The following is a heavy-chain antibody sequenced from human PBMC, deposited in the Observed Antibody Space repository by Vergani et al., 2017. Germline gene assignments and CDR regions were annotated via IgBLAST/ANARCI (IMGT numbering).Heavy chain of an antibody. CDR2: ISGQNFRT. J-gene: IGHJ3*02. CDR1: GFTFTAHG. D-gene: IGHD3-3*01. V-gene: IGHV3-23*01. CDR3: ARDRQREYYDFWSGYSDAFDI. Sequence: EVQLLESGGGSAQPGESLRLSCVASGFTFTAHGLNWVRQAPGKGLEWVSGISGQNFRTHYADSVKGRFTISRDNAKNSLYLQMNSLRAEDTAVYYCARDRQREYYDFWSGYSDAFDIWGQGTMVTVSS.